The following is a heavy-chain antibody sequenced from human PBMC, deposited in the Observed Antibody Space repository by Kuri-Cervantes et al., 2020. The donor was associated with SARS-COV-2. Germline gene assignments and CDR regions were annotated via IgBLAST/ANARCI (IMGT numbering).Heavy chain of an antibody. D-gene: IGHD5-18*01. V-gene: IGHV1-2*02. J-gene: IGHJ4*02. CDR1: GYTFTDYY. CDR3: ARNRRTGGYSYGFDL. CDR2: INPIGGT. Sequence: ASVKVSCKASGYTFTDYYMHWVRQAPGQGPEWMGWINPIGGTNSAQRFQGRVTMTRDTSTSTVHMELSRPRFDDTAVFYCARNRRTGGYSYGFDLWGQGTLVTVSS.